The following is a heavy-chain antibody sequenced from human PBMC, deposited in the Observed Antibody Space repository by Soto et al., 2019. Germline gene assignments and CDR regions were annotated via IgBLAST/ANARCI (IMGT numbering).Heavy chain of an antibody. CDR3: ARDTNPDPDDRSGPIDY. Sequence: GGSLRLSCAASGFPFSSYWMSWVRQSPGKGLEWVANIKQDGSEKYYVDSVKGRFTISRDNAKKSLYLQMNSLRAEDTAVYYCARDTNPDPDDRSGPIDYWCQG. J-gene: IGHJ4*02. V-gene: IGHV3-7*03. CDR1: GFPFSSYW. D-gene: IGHD3-22*01. CDR2: IKQDGSEK.